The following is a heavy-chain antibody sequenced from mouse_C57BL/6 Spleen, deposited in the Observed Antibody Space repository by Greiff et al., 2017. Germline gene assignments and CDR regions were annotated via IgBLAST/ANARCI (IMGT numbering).Heavy chain of an antibody. V-gene: IGHV1-64*01. CDR2: IHPNSGST. J-gene: IGHJ3*01. D-gene: IGHD2-4*01. CDR1: GYTFTSYW. Sequence: QVQLQQPGAELVKPGASVTLSCKASGYTFTSYWMHWVKQRPGQGLEWIGMIHPNSGSTNYNEKFKSKATLTVDKSSSTAYMQLSSLTSEDSAVYYCARSYDYEGFAYWGQGTLVTVSA. CDR3: ARSYDYEGFAY.